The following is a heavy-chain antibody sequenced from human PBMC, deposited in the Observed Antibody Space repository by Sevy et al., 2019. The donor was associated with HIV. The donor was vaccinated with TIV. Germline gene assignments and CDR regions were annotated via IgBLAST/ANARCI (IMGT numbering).Heavy chain of an antibody. Sequence: SETLSLTCTVSGGSITSLYWNWIRQPPGKGLKWIANTYYNGHINYNPSLKSRVTLSLDPSKNQFSLRLSSVTAADTAMYYCAGENAWGRGYSWGQGTLVTVSS. CDR1: GGSITSLY. V-gene: IGHV4-59*08. CDR2: TYYNGHI. CDR3: AGENAWGRGYS. J-gene: IGHJ4*02. D-gene: IGHD1-26*01.